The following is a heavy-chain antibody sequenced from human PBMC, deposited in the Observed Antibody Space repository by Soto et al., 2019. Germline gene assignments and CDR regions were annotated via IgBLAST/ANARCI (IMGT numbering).Heavy chain of an antibody. CDR2: IYYSGST. Sequence: SETLSLTCTVSGGSISSSSYYWGWIRQPPGKGLEWIGSIYYSGSTYYNPSLKSRVTISGDTSKNQFSLTLSSVTAADTAVYYCARDYYYDSSGYYAEYFQHWGQGTLVTVSS. CDR3: ARDYYYDSSGYYAEYFQH. J-gene: IGHJ1*01. D-gene: IGHD3-22*01. CDR1: GGSISSSSYY. V-gene: IGHV4-39*01.